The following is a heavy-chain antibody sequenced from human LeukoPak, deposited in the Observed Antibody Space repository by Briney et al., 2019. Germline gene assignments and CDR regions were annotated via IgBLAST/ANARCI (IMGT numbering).Heavy chain of an antibody. J-gene: IGHJ6*02. CDR2: IVVGSGNT. D-gene: IGHD6-19*01. CDR3: AAGRYSSARAYYGMDV. Sequence: SVKVSCKASGFTFTSSAMQWARQARGQRLEWIGWIVVGSGNTNYAQKFQERVTITRDMSTSTAYMELSSLRSEDTAVYYCAAGRYSSARAYYGMDVWGQGTTVTVSS. CDR1: GFTFTSSA. V-gene: IGHV1-58*02.